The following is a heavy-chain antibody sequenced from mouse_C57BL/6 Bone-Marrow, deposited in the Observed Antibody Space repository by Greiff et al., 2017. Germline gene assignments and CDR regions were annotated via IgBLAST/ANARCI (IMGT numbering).Heavy chain of an antibody. J-gene: IGHJ1*03. CDR2: IPPNSGST. Sequence: VQLQQPGAELVKPGASVKLSCKASGYTFTSYWMHWVKQRPGQGLEWIGMIPPNSGSTNYNEKFKSKATLTVDKSSSTAYMQLSSLTAEDSAVYYCARKTTVVAHWYFDGWGTGTTVTVSS. V-gene: IGHV1-64*01. CDR1: GYTFTSYW. D-gene: IGHD1-1*01. CDR3: ARKTTVVAHWYFDG.